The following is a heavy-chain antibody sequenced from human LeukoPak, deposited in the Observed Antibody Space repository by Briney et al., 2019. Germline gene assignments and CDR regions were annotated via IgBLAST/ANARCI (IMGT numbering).Heavy chain of an antibody. CDR1: GFIFTNYE. CDR2: ISGSGNSI. Sequence: PGGSLRLSCAASGFIFTNYEMNWVRQAPGKGLEWVAYISGSGNSIYYADSMKGRFTISRDNAKNSLYLHMSSLRAEDTAVYYCAGDNVENGDLDYLDKWGQGTLVTVSS. J-gene: IGHJ4*02. D-gene: IGHD4-17*01. V-gene: IGHV3-48*03. CDR3: AGDNVENGDLDYLDK.